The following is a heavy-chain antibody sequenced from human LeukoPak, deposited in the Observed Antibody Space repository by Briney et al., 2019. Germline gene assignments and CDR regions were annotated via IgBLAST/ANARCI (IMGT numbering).Heavy chain of an antibody. CDR2: IYYSGST. V-gene: IGHV4-59*01. D-gene: IGHD6-13*01. J-gene: IGHJ6*03. Sequence: SETPSLTCTVSGGSISSYYWGWIRQPPGKGLEWVGDIYYSGSTNYNPSLKSRVTISVDTSKNQFSLKLSSVTAADTAVYYCARSSPYSSSWYGYYYYYMDVWGKGTTVTVSS. CDR3: ARSSPYSSSWYGYYYYYMDV. CDR1: GGSISSYY.